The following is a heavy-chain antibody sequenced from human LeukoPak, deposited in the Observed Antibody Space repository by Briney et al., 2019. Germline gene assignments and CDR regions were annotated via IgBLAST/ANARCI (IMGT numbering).Heavy chain of an antibody. CDR3: ARGYSYGAPLRY. CDR1: GGSISSYY. V-gene: IGHV4-59*01. CDR2: IYYSGST. D-gene: IGHD5-18*01. Sequence: SETLSLTCTVSGGSISSYYWSWIRQPPGKGLWWIGYIYYSGSTNYNPSLKSRVTISVDTSKNQFSLKLSSVTAADTAVYYCARGYSYGAPLRYWGQGTLVTVSS. J-gene: IGHJ4*02.